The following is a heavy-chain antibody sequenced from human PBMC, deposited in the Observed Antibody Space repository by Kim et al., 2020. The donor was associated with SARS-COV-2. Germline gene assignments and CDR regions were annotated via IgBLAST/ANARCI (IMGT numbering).Heavy chain of an antibody. CDR2: INHSGST. Sequence: SETLSLTCAVYGGSFSGYYWSWIRQPPGKGLEWIGEINHSGSTNYNPSLKSRVTISVDTSKNQFSLKLSSVTAADTAVYYCARGYKNHAAAGTVRWFDPWGQGTLVTVSS. V-gene: IGHV4-34*01. J-gene: IGHJ5*02. D-gene: IGHD6-13*01. CDR1: GGSFSGYY. CDR3: ARGYKNHAAAGTVRWFDP.